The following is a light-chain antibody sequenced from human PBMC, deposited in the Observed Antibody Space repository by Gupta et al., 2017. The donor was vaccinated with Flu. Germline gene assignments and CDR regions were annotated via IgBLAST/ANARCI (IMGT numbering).Light chain of an antibody. CDR3: MQAKHLPT. CDR2: KGS. CDR1: QSRGYSDGKNL. Sequence: PVTLGQPAYISCRSSQSRGYSDGKNLLAWVQQRPGQSPKRIIYKGSNRDSGVTDRFSGSGAGTDFTLKSSRGEAEDGGVYYCMQAKHLPTFGQGTKLEIK. V-gene: IGKV2-30*01. J-gene: IGKJ2*01.